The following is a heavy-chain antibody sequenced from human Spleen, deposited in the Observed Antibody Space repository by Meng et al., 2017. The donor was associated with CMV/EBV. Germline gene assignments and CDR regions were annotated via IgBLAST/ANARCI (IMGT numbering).Heavy chain of an antibody. CDR2: IYPGDSDT. Sequence: GGSLRLSCKGSGYSFTSYWIAWVRQMPGKGLEWMGIIYPGDSDTRYSPSFQGQVTISADKSISTAYLQWSSLKASDTAMYYCARHRRIAAAGTDYYYGMDVWGQGTTVTVSS. CDR1: GYSFTSYW. CDR3: ARHRRIAAAGTDYYYGMDV. D-gene: IGHD6-13*01. V-gene: IGHV5-51*01. J-gene: IGHJ6*02.